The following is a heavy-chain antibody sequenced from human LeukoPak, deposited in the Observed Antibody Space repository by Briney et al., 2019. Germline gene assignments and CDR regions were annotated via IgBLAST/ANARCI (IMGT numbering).Heavy chain of an antibody. CDR2: INPNSGGT. D-gene: IGHD3-22*01. CDR3: ARDYYDSSGYYSFDY. V-gene: IGHV1-2*02. J-gene: IGHJ4*02. CDR1: GYTFTGYY. Sequence: ASVKVSCKASGYTFTGYYMHWVRQAPGQGLEWMGWINPNSGGTNYAQKFQGRVTMNRDTSISTAYMELSRLRSDDTAVYYCARDYYDSSGYYSFDYWGQGTLITVSS.